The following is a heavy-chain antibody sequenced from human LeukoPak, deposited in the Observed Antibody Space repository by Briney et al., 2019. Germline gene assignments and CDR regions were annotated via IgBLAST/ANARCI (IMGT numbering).Heavy chain of an antibody. CDR2: INPNSGGT. V-gene: IGHV1-2*02. Sequence: ASVKVSCKASGYTFTGYYMHWVRQAPGQGLEWMGWINPNSGGTNYAQKFQGRVTMTRDTSISTAYMELSRLRSDDTAVYYCARDISSSSADYYYGMDVWGQGTTVTVSS. CDR3: ARDISSSSADYYYGMDV. J-gene: IGHJ6*02. CDR1: GYTFTGYY. D-gene: IGHD6-13*01.